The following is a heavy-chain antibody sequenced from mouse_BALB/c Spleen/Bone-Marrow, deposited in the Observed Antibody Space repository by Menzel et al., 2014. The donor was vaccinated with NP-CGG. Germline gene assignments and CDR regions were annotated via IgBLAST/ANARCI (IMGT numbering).Heavy chain of an antibody. D-gene: IGHD2-4*01. CDR2: IDPANGNT. Sequence: VQLQQSGAELVKPGASVKLSCTASGFNIKDTYMHWVKQRPEQGLEWIGRIDPANGNTKYDPKFQGKATITADTSSNTAYLQFSSLTSEDTAVYYCARERDYDYAYAMDYWGQGTSVTVSS. CDR1: GFNIKDTY. V-gene: IGHV14-3*02. J-gene: IGHJ4*01. CDR3: ARERDYDYAYAMDY.